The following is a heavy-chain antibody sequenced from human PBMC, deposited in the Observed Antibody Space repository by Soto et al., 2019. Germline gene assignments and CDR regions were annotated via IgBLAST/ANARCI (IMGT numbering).Heavy chain of an antibody. CDR2: IIPIFGTA. J-gene: IGHJ6*02. Sequence: QVQLVQSGAEVKKPGSSVKVSCKASGGTFSSYAISWVRQAPGQGLEWMGGIIPIFGTANYAQKFQGRVTITADESTSTAYMELSSLRSEDTAVYYCATPALYCSSTXCDLPGGRFYYYGMDVWGQGTTVTVSS. D-gene: IGHD2-2*01. V-gene: IGHV1-69*01. CDR3: ATPALYCSSTXCDLPGGRFYYYGMDV. CDR1: GGTFSSYA.